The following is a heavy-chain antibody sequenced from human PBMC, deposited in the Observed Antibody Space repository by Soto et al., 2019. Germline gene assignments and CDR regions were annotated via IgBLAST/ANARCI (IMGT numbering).Heavy chain of an antibody. CDR2: INPSNGVT. Sequence: ASVKVSCNASGYTCIDYYMNWVRQAPGQGLEWMGWINPSNGVTNYAQKFQGRVTMTRDTSISTAYMDLSRLRSDDTAVYYCARGALAVANWFDPWGQGTQVTVSS. D-gene: IGHD6-19*01. J-gene: IGHJ5*02. CDR1: GYTCIDYY. V-gene: IGHV1-2*02. CDR3: ARGALAVANWFDP.